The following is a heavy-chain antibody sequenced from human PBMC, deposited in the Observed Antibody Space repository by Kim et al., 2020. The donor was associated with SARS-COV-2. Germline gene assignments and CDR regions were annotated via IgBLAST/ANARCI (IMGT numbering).Heavy chain of an antibody. CDR2: INHSGST. J-gene: IGHJ3*02. Sequence: SETLSLTCAVYGGSFSGYYWRWIRQPPGKGLEWIGEINHSGSTNYNPSLKSRVTISVDTSKNQFSLKLSSVTAADTAVYYCASRRELRPRDAFDIWGQGTMVTVSS. V-gene: IGHV4-34*01. D-gene: IGHD1-26*01. CDR3: ASRRELRPRDAFDI. CDR1: GGSFSGYY.